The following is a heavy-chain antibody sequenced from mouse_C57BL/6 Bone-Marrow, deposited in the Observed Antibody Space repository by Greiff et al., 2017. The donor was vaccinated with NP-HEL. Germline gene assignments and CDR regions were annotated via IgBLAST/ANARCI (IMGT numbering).Heavy chain of an antibody. CDR2: IYPGSGST. J-gene: IGHJ3*01. Sequence: QVQLQQPGAELVKPGASVKMSCKASGYTFTSYWITWVKQRPGQGLEWIGDIYPGSGSTNYNEKFKSKATLTVDTSSSTAYMQLSSLTSEDSAVYYCARSAYYSDYVGAYWGQGTLVTVSA. CDR1: GYTFTSYW. D-gene: IGHD2-5*01. CDR3: ARSAYYSDYVGAY. V-gene: IGHV1-55*01.